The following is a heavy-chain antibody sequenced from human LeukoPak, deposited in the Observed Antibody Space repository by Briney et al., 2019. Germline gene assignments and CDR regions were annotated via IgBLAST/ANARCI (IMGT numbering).Heavy chain of an antibody. V-gene: IGHV5-51*01. CDR3: ARHAQGVYPSNFDY. CDR2: IYPGDSAT. D-gene: IGHD3-10*01. CDR1: GYIFTSNW. J-gene: IGHJ4*02. Sequence: GESLKISCKGSGYIFTSNWIGWVRQMPGKGLEWMGIIYPGDSATRYSPPFQGQVTISVDKSITTAYLQWSSLKASDTAMYYCARHAQGVYPSNFDYWGQGTLVTVSS.